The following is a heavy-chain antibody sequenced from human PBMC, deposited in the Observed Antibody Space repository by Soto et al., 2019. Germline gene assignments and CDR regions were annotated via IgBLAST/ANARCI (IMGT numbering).Heavy chain of an antibody. Sequence: ASVKVSCKASGYTFTSYGISWVRQAPGQGLEWMGWISAYNGNTNYAQKLQGRVTMTTDTSTSTAYMELRSLRSDDTAVYYCARGPCSSTSCYAWGNYYYYYMDVWGKGTTVTVSS. CDR3: ARGPCSSTSCYAWGNYYYYYMDV. D-gene: IGHD2-2*01. V-gene: IGHV1-18*01. CDR1: GYTFTSYG. J-gene: IGHJ6*03. CDR2: ISAYNGNT.